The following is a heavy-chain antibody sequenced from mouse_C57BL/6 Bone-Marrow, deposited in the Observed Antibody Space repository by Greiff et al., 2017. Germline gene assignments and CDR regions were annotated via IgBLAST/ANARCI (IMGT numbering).Heavy chain of an antibody. J-gene: IGHJ2*01. D-gene: IGHD2-13*01. V-gene: IGHV1-26*01. CDR2: INPNNGGT. CDR1: GYTFTDYY. Sequence: VQLQQSGPELVKPGASVKISCKASGYTFTDYYMTWVKQSHGKSLEWIGDINPNNGGTSYNQKFKGKATLTVDKSSSTAYMELRSLTSEDSAVYYFARGLSLTDWGQGTTLTVSS. CDR3: ARGLSLTD.